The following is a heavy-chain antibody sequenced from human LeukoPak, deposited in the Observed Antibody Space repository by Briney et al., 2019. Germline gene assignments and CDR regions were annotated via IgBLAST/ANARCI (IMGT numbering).Heavy chain of an antibody. Sequence: SETLSLTCTVSGYSISSGYYWGWIRQPPGKGLEWIGSIYHSGSTYYNPSLKRRVTISVDTSKNQFSLKLSSVTAADTAVYYCARVGAITVGWFDPWGQGTLVTVSS. D-gene: IGHD1-26*01. V-gene: IGHV4-38-2*02. CDR1: GYSISSGYY. CDR2: IYHSGST. CDR3: ARVGAITVGWFDP. J-gene: IGHJ5*02.